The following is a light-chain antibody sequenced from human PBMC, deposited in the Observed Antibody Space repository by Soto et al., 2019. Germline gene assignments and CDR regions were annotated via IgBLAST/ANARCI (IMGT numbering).Light chain of an antibody. Sequence: QSVLTQPPSLSAAPGQKVTISCSGSISNIGDNFVSWYQQLPGTAPKILIYDNNKRPSGIPDRFSGSKSGTSATLGITGLQTGDEADYYCGTWDSSLSETYVFGTGTKVNVL. V-gene: IGLV1-51*01. J-gene: IGLJ1*01. CDR3: GTWDSSLSETYV. CDR1: ISNIGDNF. CDR2: DNN.